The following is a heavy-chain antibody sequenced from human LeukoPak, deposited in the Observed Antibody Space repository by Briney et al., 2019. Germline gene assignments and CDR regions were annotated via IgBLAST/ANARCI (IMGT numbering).Heavy chain of an antibody. D-gene: IGHD3-16*01. CDR3: AREGLMGPWFDP. J-gene: IGHJ5*02. V-gene: IGHV4-59*01. Sequence: PSETLSLTCTVSGGSISSYYWSWLRQPPGKGLEWIGYIYYSGSTNYNPSLKSRVTISVDTSKNQFSLKLSSVTAADTAVYYCAREGLMGPWFDPWGQGTLVTVSS. CDR2: IYYSGST. CDR1: GGSISSYY.